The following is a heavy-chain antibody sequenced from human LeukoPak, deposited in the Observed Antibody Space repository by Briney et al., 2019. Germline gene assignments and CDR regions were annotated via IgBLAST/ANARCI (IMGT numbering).Heavy chain of an antibody. CDR2: IWHDGSNK. Sequence: GGSRRLSCAASGFTFSNYGMHWVRQAPGKGLEWVAVIWHDGSNKYYADSVKGRFTISRDNAKNKLYLQMNSLRAEDTAVYYCARDGFCSSSSCYPLNWFDPWGQGTLVTVSS. CDR1: GFTFSNYG. D-gene: IGHD2-2*03. CDR3: ARDGFCSSSSCYPLNWFDP. J-gene: IGHJ5*02. V-gene: IGHV3-33*01.